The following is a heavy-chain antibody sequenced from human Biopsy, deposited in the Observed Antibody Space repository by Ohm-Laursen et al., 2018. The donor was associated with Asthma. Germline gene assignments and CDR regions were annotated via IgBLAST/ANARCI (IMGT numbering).Heavy chain of an antibody. CDR2: INSVFGTT. J-gene: IGHJ4*02. CDR3: ARKAGSCISRTCYSLDF. Sequence: ASVKVSCKSLGGTFNTYAIGWVQQAPGQGLEWMGGINSVFGTTTYPQKFQDRVTITADDSTSTVYMELSSLRSEDTAVYYCARKAGSCISRTCYSLDFWGQGTLVTGPS. V-gene: IGHV1-69*13. D-gene: IGHD2-2*01. CDR1: GGTFNTYA.